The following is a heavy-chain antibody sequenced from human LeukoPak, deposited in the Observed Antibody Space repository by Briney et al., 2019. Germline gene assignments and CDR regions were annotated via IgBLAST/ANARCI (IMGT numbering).Heavy chain of an antibody. J-gene: IGHJ4*02. CDR3: ARFVGYALYYFDY. CDR1: GFIFSSYW. V-gene: IGHV3-7*01. CDR2: IKQDGSEK. D-gene: IGHD5-12*01. Sequence: PGGSLRLSCVASGFIFSSYWMSWVRQAPGKGLEWVANIKQDGSEKYYVDSVKGRFTISRDNAKNSLFLQMNSLRDEDTAVYYCARFVGYALYYFDYWGQGTLVTVSS.